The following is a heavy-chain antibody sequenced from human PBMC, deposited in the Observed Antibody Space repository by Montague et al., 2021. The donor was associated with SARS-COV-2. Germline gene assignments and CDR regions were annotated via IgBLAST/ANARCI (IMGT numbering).Heavy chain of an antibody. CDR1: GDSISYFY. CDR2: VSASGRT. Sequence: SETLSLTCTVSGDSISYFYWSWIRQPAGKGLEWIWRVSASGRTHYTPSLNSRVTMSVDTSKKQFSLRLSPVTAADTAVYYCARDVVAAPGTFDYWGQGTLVTVSS. CDR3: ARDVVAAPGTFDY. D-gene: IGHD6-13*01. J-gene: IGHJ4*02. V-gene: IGHV4-4*07.